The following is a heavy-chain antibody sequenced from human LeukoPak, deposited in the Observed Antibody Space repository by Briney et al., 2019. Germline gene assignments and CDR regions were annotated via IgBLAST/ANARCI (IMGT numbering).Heavy chain of an antibody. V-gene: IGHV3-66*01. D-gene: IGHD6-19*01. CDR1: GFVVSGNY. J-gene: IGHJ4*02. Sequence: PGGSLRLSCAASGFVVSGNYMSWVRQTPGKGLEWISVIYSGGTTYYADSVKGRFTISRDDAGNTLGLQMNSLRVEDTAVYYRARAAGPSGHWGPGTLVIVSS. CDR3: ARAAGPSGH. CDR2: IYSGGTT.